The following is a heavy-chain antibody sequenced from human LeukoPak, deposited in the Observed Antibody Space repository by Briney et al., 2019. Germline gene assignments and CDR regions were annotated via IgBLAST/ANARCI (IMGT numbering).Heavy chain of an antibody. D-gene: IGHD3-22*01. CDR3: ARGAYYYDSSGYYYYYYMDV. CDR1: GGSISSYY. CDR2: IYTSGST. V-gene: IGHV4-4*09. J-gene: IGHJ6*03. Sequence: NPSETLSLTCTVSGGSISSYYWSWIRQPPGKGLERIGYIYTSGSTNYNPSLKSRVTISVDTSKNQFSLKLSSVTAADTAVYYCARGAYYYDSSGYYYYYYMDVWGKGTTVTVSS.